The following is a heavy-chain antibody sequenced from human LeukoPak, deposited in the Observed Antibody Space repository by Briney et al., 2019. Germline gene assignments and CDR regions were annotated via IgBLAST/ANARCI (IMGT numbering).Heavy chain of an antibody. CDR1: GFSLSTSGVG. CDR3: AHLRYSGSYWEDYFDY. Sequence: SGPTLVKPTQTLTLTCTFSGFSLSTSGVGVGWIRQPPGKALEWLALIYWDDDKRYSPSLKSRLTTTKDTSKNQVVLTMTNMDPVDTATYYCAHLRYSGSYWEDYFDYWGQGTLVTVSS. CDR2: IYWDDDK. V-gene: IGHV2-5*02. J-gene: IGHJ4*02. D-gene: IGHD1-26*01.